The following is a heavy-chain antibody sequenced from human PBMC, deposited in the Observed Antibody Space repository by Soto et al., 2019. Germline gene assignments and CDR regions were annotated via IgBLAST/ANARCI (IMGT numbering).Heavy chain of an antibody. CDR3: ARDSLIPFPAPNWFDP. V-gene: IGHV1-18*01. CDR2: ISAYNGNT. Sequence: ASVKVSCKASGYTFTSYGISWVRQAPGQGLEWMGWISAYNGNTNYAQKFQGRVIMTTDTSTSTAYMELRSLRSDDTAVYYCARDSLIPFPAPNWFDPWGQGTLVTVSS. J-gene: IGHJ5*02. D-gene: IGHD2-2*01. CDR1: GYTFTSYG.